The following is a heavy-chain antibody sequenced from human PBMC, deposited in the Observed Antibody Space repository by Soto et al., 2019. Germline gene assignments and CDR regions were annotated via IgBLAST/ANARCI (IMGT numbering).Heavy chain of an antibody. V-gene: IGHV3-30*18. CDR3: AKGQRGSSVGVDV. D-gene: IGHD3-22*01. Sequence: VQLVESGGGLVQPGGSLRLSCAGSGFTLGYYGTHWVRQAPGKGLEWVAHLSYDGVYTAYADSVKGRFTISSDSSKITLFLQMDSLTTDDTAVYYCAKGQRGSSVGVDVWGQGTNVTVSS. CDR2: LSYDGVYT. CDR1: GFTLGYYG. J-gene: IGHJ6*02.